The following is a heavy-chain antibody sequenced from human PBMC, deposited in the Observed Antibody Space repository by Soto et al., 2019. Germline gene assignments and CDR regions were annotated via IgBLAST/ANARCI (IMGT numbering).Heavy chain of an antibody. CDR3: ARTLYGDTVDY. CDR1: GDTFTSYD. Sequence: QVQLVQSGAEVKKPGATVKVSCNASGDTFTSYDNNWRRQATGQGLGLMGCMNPNSGNTGYAQKCQGRVTITRNTSKSTAYMKLSTLRAEDTDVYYCARTLYGDTVDYWGQGTLVTVSS. D-gene: IGHD4-17*01. V-gene: IGHV1-8*01. J-gene: IGHJ4*02. CDR2: MNPNSGNT.